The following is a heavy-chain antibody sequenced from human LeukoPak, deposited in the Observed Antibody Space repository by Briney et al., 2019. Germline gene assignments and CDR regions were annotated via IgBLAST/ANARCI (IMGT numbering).Heavy chain of an antibody. CDR1: GFTFSSYA. CDR3: ATSTNWYFDY. Sequence: GGSLRLSCAASGFTFSSYAMSWVRQAPGKGLEWASAISGSGGSTYYADSVKGRFTISRDNSKNTLYLQMNSLRAEDTAVYYCATSTNWYFDYWGQGTLVTVSS. D-gene: IGHD1-1*01. V-gene: IGHV3-23*01. CDR2: ISGSGGST. J-gene: IGHJ4*02.